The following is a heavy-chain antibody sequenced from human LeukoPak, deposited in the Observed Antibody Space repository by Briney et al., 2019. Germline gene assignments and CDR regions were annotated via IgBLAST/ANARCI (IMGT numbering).Heavy chain of an antibody. Sequence: ASVKVSCKASGYTFTGYYMHWVRQAPGQGLEWMGWINPNSGDTNYAQKFQGRVTMTRDTSINTAYMELSSLRSEDTAVYYCARDRRAYYDFWSGSNDAFDIWGQGTMVTVSS. J-gene: IGHJ3*02. CDR1: GYTFTGYY. V-gene: IGHV1-2*02. CDR2: INPNSGDT. CDR3: ARDRRAYYDFWSGSNDAFDI. D-gene: IGHD3-3*01.